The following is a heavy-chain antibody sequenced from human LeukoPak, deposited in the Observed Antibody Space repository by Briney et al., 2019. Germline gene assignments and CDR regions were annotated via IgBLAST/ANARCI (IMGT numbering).Heavy chain of an antibody. J-gene: IGHJ4*02. CDR3: ARFVRTMVRGVSNYFDY. V-gene: IGHV4-34*01. CDR1: GGSFSGYY. Sequence: SETLSLTCAVYGGSFSGYYWSWIRQPPGKGLEWIGEINHSGSTNYNPSLKSRVTISVDTSKNQFSLKLSSVTAADTAVYYCARFVRTMVRGVSNYFDYWGQGTLVTVSS. CDR2: INHSGST. D-gene: IGHD3-10*01.